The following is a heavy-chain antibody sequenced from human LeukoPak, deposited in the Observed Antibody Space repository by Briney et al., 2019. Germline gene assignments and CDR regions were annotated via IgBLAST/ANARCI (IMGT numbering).Heavy chain of an antibody. CDR2: ISAYNGNT. Sequence: ASVNVSCKASGYTFTSYGISWVRQAPGQGLEWMGWISAYNGNTNYAQKLQGRVTMTTDTSTSTAYMELRSLRSDDTAVYYCARDTYYDSSAEEDYWGQGTLVTVSS. V-gene: IGHV1-18*01. D-gene: IGHD3-22*01. CDR1: GYTFTSYG. J-gene: IGHJ4*02. CDR3: ARDTYYDSSAEEDY.